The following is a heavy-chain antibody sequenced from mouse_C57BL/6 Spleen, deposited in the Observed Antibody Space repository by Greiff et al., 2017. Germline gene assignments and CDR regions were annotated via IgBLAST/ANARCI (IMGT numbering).Heavy chain of an antibody. CDR1: GYAFSSSW. CDR3: ARERDYYGSYFDY. CDR2: IYPGDGDT. V-gene: IGHV1-82*01. Sequence: QVQLKESGPELVKPGASVKISCKASGYAFSSSWMNWVKQRPGKGLEWIGRIYPGDGDTNYNGKFKGKATLTADKSYSTAYMQLSSLTSEDSAVYFCARERDYYGSYFDYWGQGTTLTVSS. J-gene: IGHJ2*01. D-gene: IGHD1-1*01.